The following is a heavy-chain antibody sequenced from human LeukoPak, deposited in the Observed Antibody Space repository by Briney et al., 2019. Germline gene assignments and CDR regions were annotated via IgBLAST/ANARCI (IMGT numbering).Heavy chain of an antibody. D-gene: IGHD3-10*01. CDR1: GASITSYY. Sequence: SETLSLTCTVSGASITSYYWSWIRQPPGKGLEWIGFFSYSGSANYNPSLKSRVTISVDTSKNQFSLKLTSVTAADTAVYYCARGFGDWGLSWFDPWGQGTLVTVSS. CDR3: ARGFGDWGLSWFDP. V-gene: IGHV4-59*01. CDR2: FSYSGSA. J-gene: IGHJ5*02.